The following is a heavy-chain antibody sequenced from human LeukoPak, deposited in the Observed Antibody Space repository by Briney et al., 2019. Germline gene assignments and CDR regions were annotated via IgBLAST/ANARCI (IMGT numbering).Heavy chain of an antibody. V-gene: IGHV3-7*01. CDR1: GFTFSSYW. CDR2: IKQDGSEK. D-gene: IGHD5-18*01. Sequence: GGSLRLSCAASGFTFSSYWMSWVRQAPGKGLEWVANIKQDGSEKYYVDSVKGRFTISRDNSKNTLSLQMNSLRAEDTAVYYCARDLTGTLRGYTYGRFDYWGQGTLVTVSP. CDR3: ARDLTGTLRGYTYGRFDY. J-gene: IGHJ4*02.